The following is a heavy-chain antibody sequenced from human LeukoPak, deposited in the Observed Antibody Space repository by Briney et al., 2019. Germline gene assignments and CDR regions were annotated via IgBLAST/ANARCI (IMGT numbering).Heavy chain of an antibody. CDR1: GSTFNIYA. CDR3: ASLTPYKRNDWGSNI. J-gene: IGHJ3*02. Sequence: GGSLRLSCAASGSTFNIYAMSWVRQPPGKGLEWVSFIYTGGSTYYADSVKGRFTISRDNSKNTLYLQMSSLRVEDTAVYYCASLTPYKRNDWGSNIWGQGTVVTVSS. D-gene: IGHD1-1*01. CDR2: IYTGGST. V-gene: IGHV3-53*01.